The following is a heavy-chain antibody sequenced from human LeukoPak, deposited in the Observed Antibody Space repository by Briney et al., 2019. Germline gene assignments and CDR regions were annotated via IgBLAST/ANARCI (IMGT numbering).Heavy chain of an antibody. J-gene: IGHJ4*02. CDR3: ARDSENCGGDCLDY. Sequence: GGSLRLSCAASGFTVSSHYMSWVRQAPGKGLEWVSVIYSGGTTYYADSVKGRFTISRDNSKNTLYLQMNSLRAEDTAVYYCARDSENCGGDCLDYWGQGTLVTVSS. V-gene: IGHV3-53*01. CDR2: IYSGGTT. D-gene: IGHD2-21*02. CDR1: GFTVSSHY.